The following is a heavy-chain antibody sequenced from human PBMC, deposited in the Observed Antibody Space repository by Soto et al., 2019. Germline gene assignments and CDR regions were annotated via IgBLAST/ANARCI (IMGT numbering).Heavy chain of an antibody. CDR2: IYPGDSDT. V-gene: IGHV5-51*01. CDR1: GYSFTSYW. D-gene: IGHD2-15*01. Sequence: GESLKISCKGSGYSFTSYWIGWVRQMPGKGLEWMGIIYPGDSDTRYSPSFQGQVTISADKSISTAYLQWSSLKASDTAMYYCARSLVGSGTPLYYYGMDVWGQGTTVTVSS. CDR3: ARSLVGSGTPLYYYGMDV. J-gene: IGHJ6*02.